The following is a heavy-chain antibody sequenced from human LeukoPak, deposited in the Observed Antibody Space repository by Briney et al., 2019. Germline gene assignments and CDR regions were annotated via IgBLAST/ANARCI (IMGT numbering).Heavy chain of an antibody. V-gene: IGHV3-21*01. CDR3: ARGAVATPGPAEYFKH. CDR2: ISSSSSYI. J-gene: IGHJ1*01. Sequence: GGSLRLSCAASGFTFSSYSMNWVRQAPGKGLEWVSSISSSSSYIYYADSVKGRFTISRDNAKNSLYLQMNSLRAEDTAVYYCARGAVATPGPAEYFKHWGQGTLVTVSS. CDR1: GFTFSSYS. D-gene: IGHD6-19*01.